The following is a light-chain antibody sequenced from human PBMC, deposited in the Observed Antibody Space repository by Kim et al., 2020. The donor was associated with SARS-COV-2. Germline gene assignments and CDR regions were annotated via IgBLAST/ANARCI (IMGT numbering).Light chain of an antibody. J-gene: IGKJ1*01. V-gene: IGKV1-8*01. CDR3: QQYYSYPRT. Sequence: AATGDRVTITCRASQGISSYLAWYQQKPGRAPKLLIYAASTLQSGVPSRFSGSGSGTDFTLTISCLQSEDFATYYCQQYYSYPRTFGQGTKVDIK. CDR2: AAS. CDR1: QGISSY.